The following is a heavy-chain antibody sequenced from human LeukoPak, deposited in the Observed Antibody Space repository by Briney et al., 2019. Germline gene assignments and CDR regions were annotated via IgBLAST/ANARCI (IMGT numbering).Heavy chain of an antibody. D-gene: IGHD2-21*02. CDR1: GFNFKNAW. CDR3: RGVTSSDFDI. Sequence: PGGSLRLSCGASGFNFKNAWMTWVRQAPGKGLEWDGRIKTKTDGGIRVYATSVKGRFTISRDDSNNKVYLQMNNLQTEDTAIYYCRGVTSSDFDIWGQGTMVTVSS. CDR2: IKTKTDGGIR. J-gene: IGHJ3*02. V-gene: IGHV3-15*01.